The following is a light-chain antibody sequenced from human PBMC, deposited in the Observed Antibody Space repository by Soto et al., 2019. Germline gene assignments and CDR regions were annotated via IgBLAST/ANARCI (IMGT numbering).Light chain of an antibody. CDR2: KAS. J-gene: IGKJ1*01. CDR1: QSIGSW. CDR3: QQYSDYSRT. V-gene: IGKV1-5*03. Sequence: DIQMTQSPSTLSASVGDRVTTPCRASQSIGSWLAWYQQKPGKAPKLLIYKASNLESGVPSRFSGSGSGTEFTLTISSLQPDDFATYFCQQYSDYSRTFGQGTKVDI.